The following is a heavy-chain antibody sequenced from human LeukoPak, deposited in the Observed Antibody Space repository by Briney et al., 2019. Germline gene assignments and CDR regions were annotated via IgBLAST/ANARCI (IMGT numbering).Heavy chain of an antibody. CDR2: INSDGSST. CDR3: ARAVYYSNYLGY. CDR1: GXTFSSYW. Sequence: GGSLRLSCAASGXTFSSYWMHWVRQAPGKGLVWVSRINSDGSSTNYADSVKGRFTISRDNAKNTLYLQMNSLRAEDTAMYYCARAVYYSNYLGYWGQGTLVTVSS. V-gene: IGHV3-74*01. D-gene: IGHD3-10*01. J-gene: IGHJ4*01.